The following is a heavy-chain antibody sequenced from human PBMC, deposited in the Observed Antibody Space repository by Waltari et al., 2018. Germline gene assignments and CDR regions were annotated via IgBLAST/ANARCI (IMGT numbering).Heavy chain of an antibody. CDR2: ISSSGSTI. J-gene: IGHJ3*02. Sequence: EVQLVESGGGLVQPGGSLRLSCAASGSTFSSYEMNWVRQAPGKGLEWVSYISSSGSTIYYADSVKGRFTISRDNAKNSLYLQMNSLRAEDTAVYYCARDYGDYDSAFDIWGQGTMVTVSS. CDR3: ARDYGDYDSAFDI. CDR1: GSTFSSYE. D-gene: IGHD4-17*01. V-gene: IGHV3-48*03.